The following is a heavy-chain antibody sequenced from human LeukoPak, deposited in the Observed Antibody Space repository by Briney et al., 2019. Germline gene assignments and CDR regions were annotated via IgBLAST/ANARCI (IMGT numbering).Heavy chain of an antibody. CDR1: GFTFSSYW. CDR3: ARVRTRYYGMDV. V-gene: IGHV3-74*01. CDR2: INSDGSST. D-gene: IGHD1-14*01. J-gene: IGHJ6*02. Sequence: PGGSLRLSCAASGFTFSSYWMHWVRQAPGKGLVWVSRINSDGSSTNYADSVKGRFTISRDNAKNTLYLQMNSLRAEDTAVYYCARVRTRYYGMDVWGQGPTVTVSS.